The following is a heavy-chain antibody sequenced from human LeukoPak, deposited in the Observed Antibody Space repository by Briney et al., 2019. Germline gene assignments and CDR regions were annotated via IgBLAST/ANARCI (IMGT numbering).Heavy chain of an antibody. CDR1: GYTFTSYY. CDR3: ARSGATTTAGDAFDI. V-gene: IGHV1-46*01. CDR2: INASSGST. D-gene: IGHD1-26*01. J-gene: IGHJ3*02. Sequence: ASVRVSCKASGYTFTSYYMHWVRQAPGQGLEWMGIINASSGSTSYAQKFQGRVTMTRDTSTSTVYMELSSLRSEDTAVYYCARSGATTTAGDAFDIWGQGTMVTVTS.